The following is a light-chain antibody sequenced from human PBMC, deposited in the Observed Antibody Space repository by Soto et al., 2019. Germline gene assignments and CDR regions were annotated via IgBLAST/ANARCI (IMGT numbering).Light chain of an antibody. J-gene: IGLJ3*02. V-gene: IGLV3-9*01. CDR3: QVWESRTAGV. Sequence: SYELTQPLSVSVALGQTARITCGGNNIGSKNVHWYQQKPGQAPVLVIYRDSNRPSRIPERFSGFNSGKTATLTISRAQAGDEADYYCQVWESRTAGVCGGGTKLTVL. CDR2: RDS. CDR1: NIGSKN.